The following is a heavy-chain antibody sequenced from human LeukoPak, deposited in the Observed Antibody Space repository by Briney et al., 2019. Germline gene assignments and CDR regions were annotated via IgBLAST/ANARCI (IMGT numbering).Heavy chain of an antibody. CDR2: IYPADSET. J-gene: IGHJ4*02. D-gene: IGHD1-26*01. Sequence: GESLKISCNVSGYTFSNYWIGWVRQMSGKGLEWVGIIYPADSETRYSPSFQGQVTMSVDKSISTAYLQWSSLKASDTAMYYCARKISGSYYGLDYWGQGTLVTVSS. CDR3: ARKISGSYYGLDY. CDR1: GYTFSNYW. V-gene: IGHV5-51*01.